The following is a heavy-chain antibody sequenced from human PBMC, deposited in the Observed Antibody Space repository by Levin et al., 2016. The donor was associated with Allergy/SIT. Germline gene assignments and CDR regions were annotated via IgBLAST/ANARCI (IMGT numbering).Heavy chain of an antibody. CDR2: ISSSSSYI. V-gene: IGHV3-21*01. CDR3: ARDPRSRSEMGYSYGLDAFDI. Sequence: WIRQPPGKGLEWVSSISSSSSYIYYADSVKGRFTISRDNAKNSLYLQMNSLRAEDTAVYYCARDPRSRSEMGYSYGLDAFDIWGQGTMVTVSS. J-gene: IGHJ3*02. D-gene: IGHD5-18*01.